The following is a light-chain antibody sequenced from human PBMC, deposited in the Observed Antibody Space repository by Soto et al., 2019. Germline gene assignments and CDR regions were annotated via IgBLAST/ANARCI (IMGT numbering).Light chain of an antibody. CDR3: QSYDSDFVV. Sequence: NFMLTQPHSVSEYPGKTLSISCTRSSGSIANNYVQWYQQRPGSAPTTVIYENNQRLSGVPDRFSGSTDGSSNSASLTISGLQTEDETDYYCQSYDSDFVVFGGGTKLPVL. J-gene: IGLJ2*01. CDR2: ENN. CDR1: SGSIANNY. V-gene: IGLV6-57*04.